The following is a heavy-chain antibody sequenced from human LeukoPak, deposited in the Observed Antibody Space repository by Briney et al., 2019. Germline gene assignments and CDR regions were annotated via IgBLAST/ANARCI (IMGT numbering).Heavy chain of an antibody. CDR1: GFTFSSSA. Sequence: GGSLRLSCAASGFTFSSSAMSWVRQVPGKGLEWVSGISASGGSTSYADSVKGRFTISRDNSKNTLYLQMNSLRAEDTAVYYCARDRAAAGYYYYGMDVWGQGTTVTVSS. J-gene: IGHJ6*02. D-gene: IGHD6-13*01. CDR3: ARDRAAAGYYYYGMDV. CDR2: ISASGGST. V-gene: IGHV3-23*01.